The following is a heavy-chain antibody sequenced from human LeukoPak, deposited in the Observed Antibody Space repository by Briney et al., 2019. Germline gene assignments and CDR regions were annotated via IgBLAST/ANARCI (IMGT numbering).Heavy chain of an antibody. J-gene: IGHJ4*02. CDR3: ARHYYGDYFFDY. Sequence: PSETLSLTCAVYGGSFSGYYWSWIRQPPGKGLEWIGEINHSGSTNYNPSLKSRVTISVGTSKNQFSLKLSSVTAADTAVYYCARHYYGDYFFDYWGQGTLVTVSS. D-gene: IGHD4-17*01. CDR1: GGSFSGYY. V-gene: IGHV4-34*01. CDR2: INHSGST.